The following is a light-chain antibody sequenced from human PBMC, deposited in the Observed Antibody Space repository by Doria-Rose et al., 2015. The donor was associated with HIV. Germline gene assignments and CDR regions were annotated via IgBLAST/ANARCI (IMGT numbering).Light chain of an antibody. CDR2: LDN. V-gene: IGLV3-21*04. Sequence: SLSVAPGQTARLPCGGNNIGSKHVHWYQHKPGRAPVLVIYLDNDRLSGIPERFSGSNSGNTATLTISRVEAGDEADYYCQVWDSSRVVLGGGTKLTV. J-gene: IGLJ3*02. CDR3: QVWDSSRVV. CDR1: NIGSKH.